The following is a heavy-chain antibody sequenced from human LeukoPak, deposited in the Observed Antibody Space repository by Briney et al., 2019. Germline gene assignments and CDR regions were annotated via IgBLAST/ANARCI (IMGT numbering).Heavy chain of an antibody. V-gene: IGHV4-39*01. J-gene: IGHJ4*02. CDR2: IYYSGST. Sequence: SETLSLTCTVSGGSIRSSSYYWGWIRQPPGKGLGWIGSIYYSGSTYYNASLKSRGTISVDTSKNQFSLKLNSVTAADTAVYFCARQVVAVAGTGYFDYWGQGTLVTVSS. CDR1: GGSIRSSSYY. CDR3: ARQVVAVAGTGYFDY. D-gene: IGHD6-19*01.